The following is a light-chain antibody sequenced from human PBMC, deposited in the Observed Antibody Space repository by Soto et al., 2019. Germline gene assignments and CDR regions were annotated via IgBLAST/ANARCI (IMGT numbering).Light chain of an antibody. J-gene: IGKJ5*01. CDR1: QSVSSSY. CDR2: GAS. V-gene: IGKV3-20*01. CDR3: QQYENSPIT. Sequence: EIVLTQSPGTLSLSPGERASLSCSASQSVSSSYLAWYQQKPGQAPRLLIYGASSRATGIPDRFSGSGSGTDFTLTISRLEPEDFAVYYCQQYENSPITFGQGTRLEIK.